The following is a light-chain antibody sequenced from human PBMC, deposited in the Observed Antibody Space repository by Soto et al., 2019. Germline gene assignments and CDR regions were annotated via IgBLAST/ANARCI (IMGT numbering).Light chain of an antibody. Sequence: QSALTQPRSVSGSPGQSVTVSCTGTSSDVGGYDFVSWYQQHPAKAPKLVIFDVNKRPSGVPDRFSGSKSGNTASLTISGLRAEDDADYYCCSYAGSYTLYVFGTGTKLTVL. CDR3: CSYAGSYTLYV. V-gene: IGLV2-11*01. CDR2: DVN. CDR1: SSDVGGYDF. J-gene: IGLJ1*01.